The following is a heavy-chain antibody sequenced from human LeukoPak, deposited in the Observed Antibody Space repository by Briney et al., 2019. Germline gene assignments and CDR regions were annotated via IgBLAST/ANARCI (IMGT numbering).Heavy chain of an antibody. V-gene: IGHV3-21*01. CDR2: ISSSSSYI. J-gene: IGHJ4*02. CDR1: GFTFSSYS. D-gene: IGHD2-2*01. Sequence: GGSLRLSCVASGFTFSSYSMNWVRQAPGKGLEWVSSISSSSSYIYYADSVKGRFTISRDNAKNSLYLQMNSLRAEDTAVHYCARDLSIVVVPAATPDYWGQGTLVTVSS. CDR3: ARDLSIVVVPAATPDY.